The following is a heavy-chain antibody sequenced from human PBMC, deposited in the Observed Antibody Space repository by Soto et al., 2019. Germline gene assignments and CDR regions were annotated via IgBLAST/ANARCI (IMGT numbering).Heavy chain of an antibody. CDR2: INHSGST. V-gene: IGHV4-34*01. CDR1: GGSFSGYY. CDR3: ASGYCSGGSCSYFDY. D-gene: IGHD2-15*01. J-gene: IGHJ4*02. Sequence: QVQLQQWGAGLLKPSETLSLTCAVYGGSFSGYYWSWIRQPPGKGLEWIGEINHSGSTNYNPSLKSRVTISVDTCKNQFSLKLSSVTAADTALYYCASGYCSGGSCSYFDYWGQGTMVTVSS.